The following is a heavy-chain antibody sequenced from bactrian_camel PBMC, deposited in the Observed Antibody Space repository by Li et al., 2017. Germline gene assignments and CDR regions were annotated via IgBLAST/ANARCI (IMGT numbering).Heavy chain of an antibody. Sequence: VQLVESGGGSVQAGESLRLSCTYTYSRYCMGWFRQAPGKGRDRVASIWTDTGTTYYADSVKGRFTISQDNAKNTVYLQMNSLKPEDTAMYYCAAQLVLGGSPLRPSDFRYWGQGTQVTVS. CDR3: AAQLVLGGSPLRPSDFRY. CDR2: IWTDTGTT. J-gene: IGHJ6*01. V-gene: IGHV3S40*01. CDR1: TYSRYC. D-gene: IGHD5*01.